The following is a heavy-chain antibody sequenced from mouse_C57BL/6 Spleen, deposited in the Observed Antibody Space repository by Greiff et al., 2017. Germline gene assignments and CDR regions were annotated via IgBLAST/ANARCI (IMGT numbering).Heavy chain of an antibody. V-gene: IGHV5-6*01. Sequence: EVMLVESGGDLVKPGGSLKLSCAASGFTFSSYGMSWVRQTPDKRLEWVATISSGGSYTYYPDSVKGRFTISRDNAKNTLYLQMSSLKSEDTAMYYCARSITTVVAPDDWGQGTTLTVSS. CDR1: GFTFSSYG. CDR3: ARSITTVVAPDD. J-gene: IGHJ2*01. D-gene: IGHD1-1*01. CDR2: ISSGGSYT.